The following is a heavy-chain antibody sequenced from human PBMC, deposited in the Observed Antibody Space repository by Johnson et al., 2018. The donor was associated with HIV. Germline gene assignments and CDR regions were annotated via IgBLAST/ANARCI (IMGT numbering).Heavy chain of an antibody. V-gene: IGHV3-20*04. D-gene: IGHD2-15*01. Sequence: VQLVESGGGVVRPGGSLRLSCAASGFTFDDYGMSWVRQTPGKGLEWVSGINWNGGSTDYADSVKGRFTISRDNAKNSLYLQMNSLRPEDTAVYYCARSGRPLVVVTAYDAFDIWGQGTMVTVSS. CDR3: ARSGRPLVVVTAYDAFDI. J-gene: IGHJ3*02. CDR1: GFTFDDYG. CDR2: INWNGGST.